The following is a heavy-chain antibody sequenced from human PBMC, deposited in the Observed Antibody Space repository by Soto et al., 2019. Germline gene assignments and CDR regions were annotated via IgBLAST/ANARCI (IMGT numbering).Heavy chain of an antibody. V-gene: IGHV3-15*01. Sequence: GGSLRLSCAGSGLSFSDVKMTWVRQLPGKGLEWVGRIQTKTGGGTADYPAAVRGRFTISRDDSKNTLYLQLNSLKTEDTAVYYCAKDYGWAFQIWGQGTTVTLSS. D-gene: IGHD4-17*01. CDR3: AKDYGWAFQI. CDR1: GLSFSDVK. J-gene: IGHJ6*02. CDR2: IQTKTGGGTA.